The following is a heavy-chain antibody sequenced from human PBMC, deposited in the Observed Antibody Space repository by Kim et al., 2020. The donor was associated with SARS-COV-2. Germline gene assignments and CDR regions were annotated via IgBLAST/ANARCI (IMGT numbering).Heavy chain of an antibody. D-gene: IGHD3-10*01. CDR1: GYTFTSYG. V-gene: IGHV1-18*04. J-gene: IGHJ6*02. Sequence: ASVKVSCKASGYTFTSYGISWVRQAPGQGLEWMGWISDYNGNTNYAQKLQGRVTMTTDTSTSTAYMELRSLRSDDTAVYYCARPYGSGSYYYYYYYGMDVWGQGTTVTVSS. CDR2: ISDYNGNT. CDR3: ARPYGSGSYYYYYYYGMDV.